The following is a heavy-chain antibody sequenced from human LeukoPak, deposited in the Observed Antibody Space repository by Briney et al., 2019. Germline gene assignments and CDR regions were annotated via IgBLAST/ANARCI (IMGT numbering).Heavy chain of an antibody. J-gene: IGHJ4*02. CDR2: INPNSGGT. CDR3: ARGLEWFGELQGPAY. D-gene: IGHD3-10*01. Sequence: EASVKVSCKASGYTFTGYYMHWVRQAPGQGLEWMGWINPNSGGTNYAQKFQGRVTMTRDTSISTAYMELSRLRSDDTAVYYCARGLEWFGELQGPAYWGQGTLVTVSS. CDR1: GYTFTGYY. V-gene: IGHV1-2*02.